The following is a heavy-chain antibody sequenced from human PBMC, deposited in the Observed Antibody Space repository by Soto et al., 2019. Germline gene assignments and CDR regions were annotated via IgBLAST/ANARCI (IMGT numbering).Heavy chain of an antibody. V-gene: IGHV3-23*01. CDR2: ITGSGST. J-gene: IGHJ4*02. D-gene: IGHD4-17*01. Sequence: EEQLLESGGGLVQPGGSLRLSCAASGFTFSRHGMNWVRQAPGKGLEWVSGITGSGSTYYADSVKGRFTISRDNSKNILYVEMNSLRAEDTAVYLCAEDAYGVAAAGTSLDNWGQGTLVTVSS. CDR1: GFTFSRHG. CDR3: AEDAYGVAAAGTSLDN.